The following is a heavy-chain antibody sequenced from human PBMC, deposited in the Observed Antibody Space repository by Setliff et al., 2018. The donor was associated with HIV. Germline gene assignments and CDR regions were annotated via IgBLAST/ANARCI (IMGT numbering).Heavy chain of an antibody. D-gene: IGHD4-17*01. J-gene: IGHJ4*02. Sequence: SETLSLTCAVFGGSFSDFYWSWIRQPPGKGLEWIGSIYHNGITYYNPSLKSRVTISVDTSQNQFSLKLSSVTAADTAIYYCARRIYGNNPYFDYWSQGTLVTVSS. V-gene: IGHV4-34*01. CDR1: GGSFSDFY. CDR2: IYHNGIT. CDR3: ARRIYGNNPYFDY.